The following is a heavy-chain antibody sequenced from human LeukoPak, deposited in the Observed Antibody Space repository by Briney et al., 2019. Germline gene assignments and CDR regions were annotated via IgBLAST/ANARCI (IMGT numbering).Heavy chain of an antibody. CDR1: GFTFSSYA. Sequence: PGGSLRLSCAASGFTFSSYAMSWVRQAPGKGLEWVSAISGSGGSTYYADSVKGRFTIPRDNSKNTLYLQMNSLRAEDTAVYYCAKAGFGELSQSFDYWGQGTLVTVSS. CDR2: ISGSGGST. CDR3: AKAGFGELSQSFDY. D-gene: IGHD3-10*01. V-gene: IGHV3-23*01. J-gene: IGHJ4*02.